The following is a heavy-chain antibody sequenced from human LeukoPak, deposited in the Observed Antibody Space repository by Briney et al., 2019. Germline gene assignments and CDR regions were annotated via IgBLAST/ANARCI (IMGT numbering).Heavy chain of an antibody. CDR2: IKGDETST. V-gene: IGHV3-74*03. Sequence: GGSLRLSCAASGFTFSSYYMFWVRQAPGTGLAWVSTIKGDETSTKYADSVRGRFTVSRDNARNTLYLQMNSLRAEDTAVYYCARDWDGYGAPGDYWGQGTLVTVSS. CDR3: ARDWDGYGAPGDY. D-gene: IGHD5-24*01. CDR1: GFTFSSYY. J-gene: IGHJ4*02.